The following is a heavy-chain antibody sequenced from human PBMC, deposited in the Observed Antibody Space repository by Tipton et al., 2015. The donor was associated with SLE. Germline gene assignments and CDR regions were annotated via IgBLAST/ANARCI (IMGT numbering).Heavy chain of an antibody. D-gene: IGHD3-3*01. J-gene: IGHJ6*03. Sequence: SLRLSCAASGFTFSSYSMNWVRQAPGKGLEWVSSISSSSSYIYYADSVKGRFTISRDNAKNSLYLQMNSLRAEDTAVYYCARDPYYDFWSGYRSYYYYMDVWGKGTTVTVSS. CDR1: GFTFSSYS. V-gene: IGHV3-21*01. CDR2: ISSSSSYI. CDR3: ARDPYYDFWSGYRSYYYYMDV.